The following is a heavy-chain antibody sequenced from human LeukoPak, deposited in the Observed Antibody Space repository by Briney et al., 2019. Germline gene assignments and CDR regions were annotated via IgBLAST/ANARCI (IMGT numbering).Heavy chain of an antibody. J-gene: IGHJ6*02. CDR3: AKWGIVVVPAASV. Sequence: PGGSLRLSCAASGITFGSYAMSWVRQAPGKGLEWVSGISGSGGSTYYADSVKGRFTISRDNSKNTLYLQMNSLRAEDTAVYYCAKWGIVVVPAASVWGQGTTVTVSS. V-gene: IGHV3-23*01. CDR1: GITFGSYA. CDR2: ISGSGGST. D-gene: IGHD2-2*01.